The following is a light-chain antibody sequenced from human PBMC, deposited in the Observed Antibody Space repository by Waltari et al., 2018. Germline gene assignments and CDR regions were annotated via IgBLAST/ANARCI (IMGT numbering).Light chain of an antibody. CDR2: EVP. J-gene: IGLJ3*02. CDR3: TSYTTSTTVL. CDR1: SSDIGGYDF. V-gene: IGLV2-14*01. Sequence: QSALTQPASVSGSPGQSITISCTGTSSDIGGYDFVSWYQQYPGMAPKLMIYEVPNRPSGVSGRFSGSKSGTTASLTISGLQPEDEADYYCTSYTTSTTVLFGGGTKVTVL.